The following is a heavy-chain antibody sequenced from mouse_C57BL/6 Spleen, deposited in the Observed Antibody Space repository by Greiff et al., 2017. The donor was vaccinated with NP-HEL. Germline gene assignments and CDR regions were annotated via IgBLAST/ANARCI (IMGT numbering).Heavy chain of an antibody. CDR1: GFSFNTYA. J-gene: IGHJ4*01. V-gene: IGHV10-1*01. Sequence: EVQLVESGGGLVQPKGSLKLSCAASGFSFNTYAMNWVRQAPGKGLEWVARIRSKSNNYATYYADSVKDRFTISRDNSESMLYLQMNNLKTEDTAMYYCVSHYCYGSSYAMDYWGQGTSVTVSS. CDR2: IRSKSNNYAT. D-gene: IGHD1-1*01. CDR3: VSHYCYGSSYAMDY.